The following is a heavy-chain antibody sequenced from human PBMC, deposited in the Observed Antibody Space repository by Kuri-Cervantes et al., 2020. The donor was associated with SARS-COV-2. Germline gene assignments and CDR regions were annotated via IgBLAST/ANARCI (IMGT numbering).Heavy chain of an antibody. J-gene: IGHJ4*02. V-gene: IGHV3-7*03. Sequence: GGSLRLSCAASGFTFSGHWIHWVRQAPGKGLEWVANLRHDGIEKYYVDFVKGRFTISRDNAENSLYLQMNSLRAEDTAVYYCARDKYDFWSGSDYWGQGTRVTVSS. CDR3: ARDKYDFWSGSDY. CDR1: GFTFSGHW. CDR2: LRHDGIEK. D-gene: IGHD3-3*01.